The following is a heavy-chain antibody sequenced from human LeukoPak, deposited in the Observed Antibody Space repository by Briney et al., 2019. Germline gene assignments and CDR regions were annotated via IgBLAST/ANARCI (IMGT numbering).Heavy chain of an antibody. J-gene: IGHJ3*02. V-gene: IGHV4-59*01. CDR3: ARFVSRDAFDI. CDR2: IYYSGST. CDR1: GGSISSYY. Sequence: SETLSHTCTVSGGSISSYYWSWLRQPPGKGLEWIGYIYYSGSTNYNPSLKSRVTISVDTSKNQFSLKLSSVTAADTAVYYCARFVSRDAFDIWGQGTMVTVSS. D-gene: IGHD3-16*01.